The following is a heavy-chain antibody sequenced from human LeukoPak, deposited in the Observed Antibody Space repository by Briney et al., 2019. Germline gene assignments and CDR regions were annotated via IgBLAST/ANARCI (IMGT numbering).Heavy chain of an antibody. D-gene: IGHD3-3*01. CDR1: GFTFSSYA. Sequence: PGGSLRLSCAASGFTFSSYAMSWVRQAPGKGLEWVSAISGSGGSTYYADSVKGRFTISRDNSKNTLYLQMNSLRAEDTAVYYCAKGSPPYYDFWSGYYGYYFDYWGQGTLVTVSS. V-gene: IGHV3-23*01. CDR3: AKGSPPYYDFWSGYYGYYFDY. J-gene: IGHJ4*02. CDR2: ISGSGGST.